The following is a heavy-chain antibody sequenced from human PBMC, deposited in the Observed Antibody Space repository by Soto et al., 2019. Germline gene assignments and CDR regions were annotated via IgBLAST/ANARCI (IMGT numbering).Heavy chain of an antibody. CDR3: AHSFVVVTAILYFAY. Sequence: QITLKESGPTLVKPTQTLTLTCTFSGFSLSTSGVGVGWIRQPPGKALEWLALIYWDDDKRYSPSLKSRLTITKDTSKSHVVLTMTNMNPVDTATYYCAHSFVVVTAILYFAYCGQGTLVTVSS. J-gene: IGHJ4*02. D-gene: IGHD2-21*02. V-gene: IGHV2-5*02. CDR2: IYWDDDK. CDR1: GFSLSTSGVG.